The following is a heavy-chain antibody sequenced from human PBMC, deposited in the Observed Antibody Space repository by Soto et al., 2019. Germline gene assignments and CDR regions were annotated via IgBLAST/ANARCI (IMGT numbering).Heavy chain of an antibody. D-gene: IGHD3-10*01. J-gene: IGHJ6*03. V-gene: IGHV3-21*02. CDR2: FSSSGNYI. Sequence: EVQLVESGGGLVKPGGSLRLSCGASGFTFSRYHMNWVRQAPGKGLQWVSSFSSSGNYIYYADSMKGRFTISRDNAKNSLYLQMSSLRAEDTAVYYCARDLIARGSFGKAARGSYSYTDVWGKGTTVTVS. CDR3: ARDLIARGSFGKAARGSYSYTDV. CDR1: GFTFSRYH.